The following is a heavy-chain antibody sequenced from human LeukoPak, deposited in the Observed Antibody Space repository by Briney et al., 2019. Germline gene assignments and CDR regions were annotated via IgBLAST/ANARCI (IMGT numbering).Heavy chain of an antibody. CDR1: GGSFSDYY. CDR2: IYYSGST. J-gene: IGHJ5*02. D-gene: IGHD3-3*01. V-gene: IGHV4-39*01. Sequence: SETLSLTCAVYGGSFSDYYWGWIRQPPGKGLEWIGSIYYSGSTYYNPSLKSRVIMSVDTSKNQFSLKLSSVTAADTALYYCARHNYYNFWNALNWFDPWGQGTPVTVSS. CDR3: ARHNYYNFWNALNWFDP.